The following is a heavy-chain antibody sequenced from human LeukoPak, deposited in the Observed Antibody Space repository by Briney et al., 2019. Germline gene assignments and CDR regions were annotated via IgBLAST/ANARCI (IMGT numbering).Heavy chain of an antibody. CDR2: IGGSGSPA. J-gene: IGHJ3*02. V-gene: IGHV3-11*01. CDR1: GFTFSDYY. D-gene: IGHD3-10*01. CDR3: AKSVGIIRRGAFDI. Sequence: PGGSLRLSCAASGFTFSDYYMNWIRQAPGKGLEWVSYIGGSGSPAYYADSAKGRFTISRDNSKNTLYVHMNSLRAEDTAVYYCAKSVGIIRRGAFDIWGQGTMVTVSS.